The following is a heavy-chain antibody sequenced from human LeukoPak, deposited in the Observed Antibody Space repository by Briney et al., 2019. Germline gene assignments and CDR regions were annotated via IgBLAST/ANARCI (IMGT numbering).Heavy chain of an antibody. Sequence: SETLSLTCTVSGGSISSGGYYWSWIRQHPGKGLEWIGYIYYSGSTYYNPSLKSRVTMSVDTSKNQFSLKLSSVTAADTAVYYCARGSPPDFDYWGQGTLVTVSS. CDR2: IYYSGST. CDR3: ARGSPPDFDY. V-gene: IGHV4-31*03. J-gene: IGHJ4*02. CDR1: GGSISSGGYY.